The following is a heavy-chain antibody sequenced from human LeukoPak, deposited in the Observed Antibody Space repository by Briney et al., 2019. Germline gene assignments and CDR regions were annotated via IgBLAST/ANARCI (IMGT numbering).Heavy chain of an antibody. D-gene: IGHD3-22*01. V-gene: IGHV3-30-3*01. CDR3: ARDSDSSGPNWFDP. CDR1: GFTFSSYA. J-gene: IGHJ5*02. Sequence: GGSLILSCAASGFTFSSYAMHWVRPAPGKGLEWVAVISYDGSNKYYADSVKGRFTISRDNSKNTLYLQMNSLRAEDTAVYYCARDSDSSGPNWFDPWGQGTLVTVSS. CDR2: ISYDGSNK.